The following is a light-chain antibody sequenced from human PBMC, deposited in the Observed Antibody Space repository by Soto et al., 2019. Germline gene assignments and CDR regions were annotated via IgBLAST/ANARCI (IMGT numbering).Light chain of an antibody. V-gene: IGLV2-14*01. CDR1: SSDVGGYNY. CDR2: DVH. CDR3: SSYTSSDTDV. J-gene: IGLJ1*01. Sequence: QSALTQPASVSGSPGQSITISCTGTSSDVGGYNYVSWYQQHPGKAPKLMIYDVHNRPSGVSNRFSGSKSGNTASLTISGLQAEDEADYYCSSYTSSDTDVFGTGTQLTVL.